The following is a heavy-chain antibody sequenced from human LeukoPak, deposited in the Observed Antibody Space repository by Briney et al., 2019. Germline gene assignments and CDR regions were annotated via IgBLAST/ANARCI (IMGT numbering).Heavy chain of an antibody. Sequence: GGSLRLSCAASGFTFSSYSMNWVRQAPGKGLEWVSSISSSSSYIYYADSVKGRFTISRDNAKNSLYLQMNSLSAEDTAVYYCARDLRFGESSPAFDYWGQGTLVTVSS. CDR1: GFTFSSYS. CDR3: ARDLRFGESSPAFDY. J-gene: IGHJ4*02. CDR2: ISSSSSYI. V-gene: IGHV3-21*01. D-gene: IGHD3-10*01.